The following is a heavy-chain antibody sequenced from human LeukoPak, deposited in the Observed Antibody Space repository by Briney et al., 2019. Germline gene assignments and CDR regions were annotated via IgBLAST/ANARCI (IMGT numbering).Heavy chain of an antibody. CDR2: ISWHSGSI. D-gene: IGHD3-10*01. CDR1: GFTFNDYA. J-gene: IGHJ4*02. V-gene: IGHV3-9*01. CDR3: AKDLGGSAQNPEY. Sequence: GGSLRLSCAASGFTFNDYAMHWVRQAPGKGLEWVSGISWHSGSIAYADSVKGRFAISRDNAKNSLYLQMNSLAAEDTALYYCAKDLGGSAQNPEYWGQGTLVTVSS.